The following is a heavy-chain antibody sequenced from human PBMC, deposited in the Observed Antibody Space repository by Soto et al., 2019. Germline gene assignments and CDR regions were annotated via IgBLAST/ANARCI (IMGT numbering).Heavy chain of an antibody. V-gene: IGHV3-23*01. D-gene: IGHD3-22*01. CDR3: AKGVTYYYDSSGGQNTN. CDR1: GFTFSSYA. Sequence: GGSLRLSCAASGFTFSSYAMSWVRQAPGKGLEWVSAISGSGGSTYYADSVKGRFTISRDNSKNTLYLQMNSLRAEDTAVYYCAKGVTYYYDSSGGQNTNWGQGTLVTVSS. J-gene: IGHJ4*02. CDR2: ISGSGGST.